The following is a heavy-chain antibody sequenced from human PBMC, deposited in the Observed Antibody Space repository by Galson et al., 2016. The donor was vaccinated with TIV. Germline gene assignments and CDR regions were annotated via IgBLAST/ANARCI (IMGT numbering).Heavy chain of an antibody. CDR2: IYYSGRT. D-gene: IGHD7-27*01. CDR3: ARDLGLGAFDI. CDR1: GGSMSSYY. V-gene: IGHV4-59*01. Sequence: CTVSGGSMSSYYWSWIRQPPGKGLEWIGYIYYSGRTTYNPSLKSRVTISVDTSKKQISLKLKSVTAADTAMYYCARDLGLGAFDIWGQGTMVTISS. J-gene: IGHJ3*02.